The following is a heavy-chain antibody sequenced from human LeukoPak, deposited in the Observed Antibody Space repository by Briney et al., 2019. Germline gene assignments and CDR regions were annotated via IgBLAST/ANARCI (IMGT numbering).Heavy chain of an antibody. CDR1: GFTFSSYA. CDR2: ISGSGGST. D-gene: IGHD6-6*01. CDR3: AKDRLIAARLRLPPED. V-gene: IGHV3-23*01. J-gene: IGHJ4*02. Sequence: TGGSLRLSCAASGFTFSSYAMSWVRQAPGKGLEWVSAISGSGGSTYYADSVKGRFTISRDNSKNTLYLQMNSLRAEDTAVYYCAKDRLIAARLRLPPEDWGQGTLVTVSS.